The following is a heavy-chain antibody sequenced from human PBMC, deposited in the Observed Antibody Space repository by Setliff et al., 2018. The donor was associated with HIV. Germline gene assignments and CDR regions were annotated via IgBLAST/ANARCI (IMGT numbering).Heavy chain of an antibody. D-gene: IGHD6-13*01. Sequence: SETLSLTCTVSGGSISSHYWSWIRQPPGKGLEWIGYIYYSGSTNYNPSLKSRVTISVDTSKNQFSLKLSSVTAADTAVYYCAREAWGSSWYDPYYYCYYMDVWGKGTTVTSP. V-gene: IGHV4-59*11. CDR3: AREAWGSSWYDPYYYCYYMDV. J-gene: IGHJ6*03. CDR1: GGSISSHY. CDR2: IYYSGST.